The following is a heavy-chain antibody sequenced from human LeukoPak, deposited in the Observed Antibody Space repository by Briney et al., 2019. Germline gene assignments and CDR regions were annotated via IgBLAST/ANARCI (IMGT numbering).Heavy chain of an antibody. D-gene: IGHD5-18*01. Sequence: GGSLRLSCAASGFTFSSYAMHWVRQAPGKGLEWVAVKSYDGSNKYYADSVKGRFTISRDNSKNTLYLQMNSLRAEDTAVYYCARDRGYSYGRDAFDIWGQGTMVTVSS. CDR1: GFTFSSYA. CDR2: KSYDGSNK. J-gene: IGHJ3*02. CDR3: ARDRGYSYGRDAFDI. V-gene: IGHV3-30-3*01.